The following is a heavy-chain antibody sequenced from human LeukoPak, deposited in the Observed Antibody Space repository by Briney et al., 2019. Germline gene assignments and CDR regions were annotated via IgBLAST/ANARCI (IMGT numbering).Heavy chain of an antibody. D-gene: IGHD2-2*01. V-gene: IGHV3-30-3*01. Sequence: PGGSLRPSCAASGFTFSSYAMHWVRQAPGKGLEWVAVISYDGSNKYYADSVKGRFTISRDNSKNTLYLQMNSLRAEDTAVYYCAKGYCTSTTCYDAGDWFDLWGQGTLVTVSS. CDR2: ISYDGSNK. CDR3: AKGYCTSTTCYDAGDWFDL. CDR1: GFTFSSYA. J-gene: IGHJ5*02.